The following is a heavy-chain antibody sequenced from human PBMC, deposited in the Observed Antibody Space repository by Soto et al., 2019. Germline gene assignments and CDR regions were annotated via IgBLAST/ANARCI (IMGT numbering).Heavy chain of an antibody. CDR2: ISNGGSNK. D-gene: IGHD3-10*01. CDR3: AKDLWFGESLKYYFDY. CDR1: GFTFSNYG. J-gene: IGHJ4*02. Sequence: QVHLLESGGGVVQPGRSLRLSCVASGFTFSNYGMHWVRQAPGKGLAWVAVISNGGSNKYYADSVKGRFTISRDNSKNTLYLQMNSLRAEDTAVYYCAKDLWFGESLKYYFDYWAQGILVTVSS. V-gene: IGHV3-30*18.